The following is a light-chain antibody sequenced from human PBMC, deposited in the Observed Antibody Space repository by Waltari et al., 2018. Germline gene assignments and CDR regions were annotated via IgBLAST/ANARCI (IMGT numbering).Light chain of an antibody. CDR1: SSNIESNP. J-gene: IGLJ2*01. Sequence: QPVVTQPPSASGTPGQRVTTSCSGSSSNIESNPVSWYQQLPGRAPKPLIYSNSHRPSGVPDRFSASTSGRSASLAISGLQSEDEGNYYCASWDYSLNGVVYGGGTKLTVL. CDR2: SNS. V-gene: IGLV1-44*01. CDR3: ASWDYSLNGVV.